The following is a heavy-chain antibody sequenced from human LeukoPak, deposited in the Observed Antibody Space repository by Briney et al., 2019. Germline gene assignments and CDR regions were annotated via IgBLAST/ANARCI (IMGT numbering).Heavy chain of an antibody. CDR1: GYTFTSYY. D-gene: IGHD1-14*01. CDR3: ARALFGNNRVSFTEFDF. Sequence: ASVKVSCKASGYTFTSYYMHWVRQAPGQGLEWMGIINPSGGSTSYAQKFQGRVTMTRDTSTSTAYMELRSLTSDDTAVYYCARALFGNNRVSFTEFDFWGQGTLVTVSS. CDR2: INPSGGST. V-gene: IGHV1-46*01. J-gene: IGHJ4*02.